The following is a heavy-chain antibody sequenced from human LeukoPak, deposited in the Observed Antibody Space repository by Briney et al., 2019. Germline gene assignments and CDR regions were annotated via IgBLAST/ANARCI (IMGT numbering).Heavy chain of an antibody. J-gene: IGHJ4*02. CDR3: AAYDSSGSGYYAY. Sequence: SETLSLTCTVSGGSTRSTFYYRSWIRQPPGKELEWIGSVYYSGSSYSNPSLKSRATISVDTSKSQFSLKLNSVTAADTALYYCAAYDSSGSGYYAYWGQGTLVTVSS. CDR1: GGSTRSTFYY. CDR2: VYYSGSS. V-gene: IGHV4-39*01. D-gene: IGHD3-22*01.